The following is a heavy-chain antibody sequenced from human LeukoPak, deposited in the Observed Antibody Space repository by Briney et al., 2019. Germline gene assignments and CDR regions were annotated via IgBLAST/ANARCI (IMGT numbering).Heavy chain of an antibody. CDR3: ARGVYIAAAQYGY. CDR2: IYYSGTT. D-gene: IGHD6-13*01. CDR1: GASISSYY. J-gene: IGHJ4*02. Sequence: PSESLSLTCTVSGASISSYYWSWIRQPPGKGLEWIGYIYYSGTTNYNPSLKSRVTISVDTSKNQFSLKLSSVTAADTAVYYCARGVYIAAAQYGYWGQGTLVSVSS. V-gene: IGHV4-59*01.